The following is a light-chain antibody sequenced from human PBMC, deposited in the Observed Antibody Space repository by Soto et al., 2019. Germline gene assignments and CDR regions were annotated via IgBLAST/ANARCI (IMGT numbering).Light chain of an antibody. J-gene: IGKJ1*01. CDR3: HHYNNWWA. CDR1: QSISSSY. CDR2: GAS. V-gene: IGKV3-15*01. Sequence: EIVLTQSPGTLSLSPGKRATLSCRASQSISSSYLAWYQQRPGQAPRLLIYGASTRATGIPDRFSGSGSGTEFSLTINSLQSEDFAVYYCHHYNNWWAFGQGTKV.